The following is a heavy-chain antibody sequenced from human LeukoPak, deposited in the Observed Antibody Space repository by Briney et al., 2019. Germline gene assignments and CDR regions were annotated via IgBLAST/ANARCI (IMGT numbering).Heavy chain of an antibody. CDR1: GLTFSSYA. CDR2: ISGSGGST. J-gene: IGHJ4*02. D-gene: IGHD6-13*01. CDR3: AKDRGSSWYLIS. Sequence: PGGSLRLSCAASGLTFSSYAMTWVRQAPGKGLEWVSAISGSGGSTYYADSVKGLFTISRDNSKNTLYLQMSSLRAEDTAVYYCAKDRGSSWYLISWGQGTLVTVSS. V-gene: IGHV3-23*01.